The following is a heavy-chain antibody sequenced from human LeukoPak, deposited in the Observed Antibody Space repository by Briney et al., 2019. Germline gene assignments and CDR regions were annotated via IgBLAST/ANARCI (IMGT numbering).Heavy chain of an antibody. CDR3: ARGFIWEGNYYYGMDV. Sequence: GASVKVSCKASGGTFSSYAISWVRQAPGQGLEWMGGIIPIFGTANYAQKFQGRVTITADESTSTAYMELSSLRSEDTAVYYCARGFIWEGNYYYGMDVWGQGTTVTVSS. CDR2: IIPIFGTA. J-gene: IGHJ6*02. D-gene: IGHD1-26*01. CDR1: GGTFSSYA. V-gene: IGHV1-69*13.